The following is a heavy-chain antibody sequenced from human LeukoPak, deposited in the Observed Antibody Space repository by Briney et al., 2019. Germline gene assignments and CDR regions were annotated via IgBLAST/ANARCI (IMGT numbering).Heavy chain of an antibody. V-gene: IGHV3-13*05. CDR3: ARGSGSSSWYSLDC. J-gene: IGHJ4*02. Sequence: PGGSLRLSGEASGFTFSSSDMHWVRQATGKGLEWVSTISTAGDPYYPGSVKGRFTISRENAKNSLYLQMNSLRAGDTAVYYCARGSGSSSWYSLDCWGQGTLVTVSS. D-gene: IGHD6-13*01. CDR2: ISTAGDP. CDR1: GFTFSSSD.